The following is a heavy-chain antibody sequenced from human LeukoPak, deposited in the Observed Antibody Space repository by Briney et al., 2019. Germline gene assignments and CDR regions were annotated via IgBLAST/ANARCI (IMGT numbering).Heavy chain of an antibody. V-gene: IGHV3-48*04. CDR2: ISSSGSTI. CDR1: GFTFSSFG. CDR3: AELGITMIGGV. Sequence: GGSLRLSCVGSGFTFSSFGMHWVRQAPGKGLEWVSYISSSGSTIYYADSVKGRFTISRDNAKNSLYLQMNSLRAEDTAVYYCAELGITMIGGVWGKGTTVTISS. D-gene: IGHD3-10*02. J-gene: IGHJ6*04.